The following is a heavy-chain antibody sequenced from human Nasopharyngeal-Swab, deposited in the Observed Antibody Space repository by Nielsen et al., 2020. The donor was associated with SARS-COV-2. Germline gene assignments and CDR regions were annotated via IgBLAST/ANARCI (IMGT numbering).Heavy chain of an antibody. J-gene: IGHJ6*02. CDR1: GGSFSCYA. D-gene: IGHD3-3*01. CDR2: LIPIFGTA. Sequence: SVRAYCKASGGSFSCYAISWVRQAPGQGREGMGGLIPIFGTANYAQKFQGRVTITADESTSTAYMELSSLRSEDTAVYYCARDQNPRPDYDFWSGHIYGMDVWGQGTTVTVSS. V-gene: IGHV1-69*13. CDR3: ARDQNPRPDYDFWSGHIYGMDV.